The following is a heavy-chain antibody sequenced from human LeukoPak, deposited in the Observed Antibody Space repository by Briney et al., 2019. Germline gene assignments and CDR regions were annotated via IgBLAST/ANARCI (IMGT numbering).Heavy chain of an antibody. Sequence: GGSLRLSCAASGFTFSSYSMNWVSQAPGKGLEWVSSISSSSSYIYYADSVKGRFTISRDNAKNSLYLQMNSLRAEDTAVYYCARDSVVATIVDWFDPWGQGTLVTVSS. D-gene: IGHD5-12*01. CDR1: GFTFSSYS. CDR3: ARDSVVATIVDWFDP. CDR2: ISSSSSYI. V-gene: IGHV3-21*01. J-gene: IGHJ5*02.